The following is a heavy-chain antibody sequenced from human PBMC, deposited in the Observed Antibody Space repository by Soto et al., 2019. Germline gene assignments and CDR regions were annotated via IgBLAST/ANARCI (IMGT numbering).Heavy chain of an antibody. Sequence: SETLSLTCTVSGGSISSYYWSWILQPPGKGLEWIGYIYYSGSNNYNPSLKSRVTISVDTSKNQFSLKLSSVTAADTAVYYCARSSGYYDSSGYSNWFDPWGQGTLVTVSS. CDR1: GGSISSYY. J-gene: IGHJ5*02. D-gene: IGHD3-22*01. V-gene: IGHV4-59*01. CDR2: IYYSGSN. CDR3: ARSSGYYDSSGYSNWFDP.